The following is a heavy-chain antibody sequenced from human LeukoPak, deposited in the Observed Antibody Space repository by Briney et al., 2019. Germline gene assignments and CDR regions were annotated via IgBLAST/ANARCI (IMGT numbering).Heavy chain of an antibody. CDR1: GFTFSSSG. CDR3: AKDLGV. Sequence: GGSLRLSCAASGFTFSSSGMHWARQAPGKGLEWVAFIRYDGVDTFYVDSVKGRFTISRDNSKNTLYLQMNSLRPEDTAVYYCAKDLGVWGQGTMVTVSS. V-gene: IGHV3-30*02. CDR2: IRYDGVDT. J-gene: IGHJ3*01.